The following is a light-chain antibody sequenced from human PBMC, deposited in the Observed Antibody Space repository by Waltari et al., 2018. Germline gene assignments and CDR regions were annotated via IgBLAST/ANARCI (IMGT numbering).Light chain of an antibody. V-gene: IGKV1-5*03. J-gene: IGKJ2*01. Sequence: DSQMTQSTSTRSASVGDRDTIPFQDSQNVGTWLAWYQQKPGKAPKLLIYKASSLESVVPSSFSGSSSATDFPLIISRLPPDDFASYSCQQYSSLSTFGQGTKV. CDR1: QNVGTW. CDR2: KAS. CDR3: QQYSSLST.